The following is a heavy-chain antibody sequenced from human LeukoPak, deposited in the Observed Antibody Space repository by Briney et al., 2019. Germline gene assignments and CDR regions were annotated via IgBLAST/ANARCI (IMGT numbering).Heavy chain of an antibody. V-gene: IGHV5-51*01. D-gene: IGHD1-26*01. CDR2: IYPGDSDT. J-gene: IGHJ6*02. CDR1: GYSFTDYW. CDR3: ARDSDTTWLGHMEV. Sequence: GESLKISCEVSGYSFTDYWIAWVRQRPGKGLEWMGIIYPGDSDTRYSPSFQGQVTISADKSISTAYLQWSSLEASDSAIYYCARDSDTTWLGHMEVWGQGTTVTVAS.